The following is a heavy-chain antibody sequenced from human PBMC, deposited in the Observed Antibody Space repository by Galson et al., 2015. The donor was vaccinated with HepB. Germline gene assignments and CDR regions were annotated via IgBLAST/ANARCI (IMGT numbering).Heavy chain of an antibody. J-gene: IGHJ4*02. CDR2: IKSDGSST. Sequence: SLRLSCAASGFTFNSYWMHWVRQAPGKGLVWVSRIKSDGSSTTYADSVKGRFTIFRDNAKNTLYLQMNSLRAEDTAIYYCANGWGYSGLDYWGQGTLVTVSS. CDR1: GFTFNSYW. CDR3: ANGWGYSGLDY. D-gene: IGHD6-13*01. V-gene: IGHV3-74*01.